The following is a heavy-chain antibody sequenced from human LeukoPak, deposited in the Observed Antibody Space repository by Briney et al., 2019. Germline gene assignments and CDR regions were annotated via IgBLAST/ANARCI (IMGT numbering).Heavy chain of an antibody. Sequence: GGSPRLSCVDSGFTFSSYWMSWVRQAPGKGLEWVANIKQDGSEKYYVDSVKGRFIISRDNARNSLYLQMNSLRAEDTAVYYCARERYYGSTSYMDVWGKGTTVTISS. D-gene: IGHD3-10*01. V-gene: IGHV3-7*01. CDR2: IKQDGSEK. CDR1: GFTFSSYW. J-gene: IGHJ6*03. CDR3: ARERYYGSTSYMDV.